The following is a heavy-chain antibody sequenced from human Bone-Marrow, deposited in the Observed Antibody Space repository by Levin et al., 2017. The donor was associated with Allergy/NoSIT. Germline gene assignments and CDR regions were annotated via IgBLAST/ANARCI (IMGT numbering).Heavy chain of an antibody. CDR3: ARNKAESAPYYFDY. D-gene: IGHD2/OR15-2a*01. CDR1: GFTFDDHA. J-gene: IGHJ4*02. Sequence: SLKISCVASGFTFDDHAMYWVRQAPGKGLEWVSGINWNRNRIDYAASVRGRFTISRDNAKNTLYLQMNSLRPEDTAYYYCARNKAESAPYYFDYWGQGTVVTVSS. CDR2: INWNRNRI. V-gene: IGHV3-9*01.